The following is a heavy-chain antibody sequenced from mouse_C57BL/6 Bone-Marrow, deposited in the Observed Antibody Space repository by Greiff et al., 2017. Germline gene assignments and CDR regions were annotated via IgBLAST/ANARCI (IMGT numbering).Heavy chain of an antibody. CDR3: AKNRKPLYYDFLYYAMDY. D-gene: IGHD2-4*01. J-gene: IGHJ4*01. V-gene: IGHV2-4*01. CDR1: GFSLTSYG. CDR2: IWSGGST. Sequence: QVQLQQSGPGLVQPSQSLSITCTVSGFSLTSYGVHWVRQPPGKGLEWLGVIWSGGSTDYNAAFISRLSISKDNSKSQVFFKMNSLQADDAATYYCAKNRKPLYYDFLYYAMDYWGQGTSVTVSS.